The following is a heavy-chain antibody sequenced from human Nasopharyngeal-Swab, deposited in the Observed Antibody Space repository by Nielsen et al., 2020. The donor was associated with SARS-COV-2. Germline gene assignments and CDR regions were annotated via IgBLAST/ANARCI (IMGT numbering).Heavy chain of an antibody. CDR1: GFTFSPYW. CDR2: VKQDGTEK. D-gene: IGHD6-13*01. V-gene: IGHV3-7*01. Sequence: GGSLRLSCAASGFTFSPYWMTWVRQAPGKGLEWVANVKQDGTEKYYVDSVKGRFTISRDNANNSLCLQMNSLRVEDTAVYYCARDLRLAVAGTDWFDPWGQGTLVTVSS. J-gene: IGHJ5*02. CDR3: ARDLRLAVAGTDWFDP.